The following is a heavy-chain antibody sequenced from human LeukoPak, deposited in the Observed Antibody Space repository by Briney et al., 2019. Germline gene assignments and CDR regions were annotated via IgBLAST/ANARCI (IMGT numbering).Heavy chain of an antibody. J-gene: IGHJ4*02. CDR3: ASEAFCVGGSCQLHRVAS. Sequence: GASVKVSCKASGYTFSAYYMHWVRQAPGQRLEWTGWIDANSGDTKYAQKFQGRVTITRDTSIGTAYMELNSLISDDTAVYYCASEAFCVGGSCQLHRVASWGPGTQVTVSS. V-gene: IGHV1-2*02. CDR2: IDANSGDT. CDR1: GYTFSAYY. D-gene: IGHD2-15*01.